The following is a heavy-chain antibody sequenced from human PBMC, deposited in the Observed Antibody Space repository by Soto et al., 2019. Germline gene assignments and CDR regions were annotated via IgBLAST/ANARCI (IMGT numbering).Heavy chain of an antibody. Sequence: EVQLLESGGGLVQPGGSMRLSCAASGFTFSSYAMSWVRQAPGKGLEWVSAISGSGGSTYYADSVKGRFTISRDNSKNTLYLQMNSLRAEDTAVYYCAKDLMIVGLPGYWGQGTLVTVSS. J-gene: IGHJ4*02. CDR2: ISGSGGST. V-gene: IGHV3-23*01. D-gene: IGHD3-22*01. CDR3: AKDLMIVGLPGY. CDR1: GFTFSSYA.